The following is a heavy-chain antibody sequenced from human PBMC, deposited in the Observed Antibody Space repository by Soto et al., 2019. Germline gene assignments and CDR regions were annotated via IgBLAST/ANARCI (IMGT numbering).Heavy chain of an antibody. CDR2: MYNTGST. CDR3: AGDVGGYWGIDCYPLGV. CDR1: GGSISRYY. Sequence: SETLSLTCTVSGGSISRYYWSWIRQPPGKGLEWIGYMYNTGSTVYNPPFKSRVTISVDTSKNQFSLKLNSVTAADTAVYYCAGDVGGYWGIDCYPLGVGGKGPRFTFPS. D-gene: IGHD2-21*02. J-gene: IGHJ6*04. V-gene: IGHV4-59*01.